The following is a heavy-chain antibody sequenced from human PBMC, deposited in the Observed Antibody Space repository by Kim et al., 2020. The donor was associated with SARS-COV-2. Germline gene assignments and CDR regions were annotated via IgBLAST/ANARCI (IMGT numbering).Heavy chain of an antibody. V-gene: IGHV3-23*01. CDR2: ISGSGGST. J-gene: IGHJ4*02. D-gene: IGHD3-22*01. CDR1: GFTFSSYA. Sequence: GGSLRLSCAASGFTFSSYAMSWVRQAPGKGLEWVSAISGSGGSTYYADSVKGRFTISRDKSKNTLYLQMNSLRAEDTAVYYCAKDLPYYDSSGYYDYWGQGTLVTVSS. CDR3: AKDLPYYDSSGYYDY.